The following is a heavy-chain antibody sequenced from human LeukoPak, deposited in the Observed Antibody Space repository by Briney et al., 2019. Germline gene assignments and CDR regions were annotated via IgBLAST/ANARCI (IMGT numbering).Heavy chain of an antibody. J-gene: IGHJ4*02. D-gene: IGHD2-21*02. CDR1: GGSISSYY. CDR2: IYTSGNT. V-gene: IGHV4-4*07. Sequence: SETLSLTCTVSGGSISSYYWSWIRQPAGKGLEWIGRIYTSGNTNYNPSLKSRVTISVDKSKNQFSLKLSSVTAADTAVYYCASQDPYCGGDCYLEYYFDYWGQGTLVTVSS. CDR3: ASQDPYCGGDCYLEYYFDY.